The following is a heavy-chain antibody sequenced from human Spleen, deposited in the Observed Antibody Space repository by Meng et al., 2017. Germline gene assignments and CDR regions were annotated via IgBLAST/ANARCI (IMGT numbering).Heavy chain of an antibody. J-gene: IGHJ4*02. CDR3: ASRSYYYDSSRGWDY. D-gene: IGHD3-22*01. CDR1: GYSFTSYA. V-gene: IGHV1-18*01. CDR2: IRPYKGNT. Sequence: ASVKVSCKASGYSFTSYAISWVRQAPGQGLEWMGGIRPYKGNTNSAQNLQGRVTMTTDTSTSTAYMDLRSLRSDDTAVYYCASRSYYYDSSRGWDYWGQGTLVTVSS.